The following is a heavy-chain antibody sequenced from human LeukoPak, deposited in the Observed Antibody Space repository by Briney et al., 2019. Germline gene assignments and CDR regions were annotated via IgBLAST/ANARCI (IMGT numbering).Heavy chain of an antibody. V-gene: IGHV1-8*01. CDR2: MNPNSGNT. J-gene: IGHJ6*03. Sequence: GTSVKVSCKASGYTFTSYDINWVRQATGQGLEWMGWMNPNSGNTGYAQKFQGRVTMTRNTSISTVYMELSSLRSEDTAVYYCARGYSYVYYYYYMDVWGKGTTVTISS. D-gene: IGHD5-18*01. CDR1: GYTFTSYD. CDR3: ARGYSYVYYYYYMDV.